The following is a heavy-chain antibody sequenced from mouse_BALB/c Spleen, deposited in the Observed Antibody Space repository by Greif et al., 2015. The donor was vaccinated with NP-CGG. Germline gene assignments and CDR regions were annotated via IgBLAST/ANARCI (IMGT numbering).Heavy chain of an antibody. D-gene: IGHD2-4*01. CDR3: ARLGYDYDGGHAMDY. Sequence: VQLKESGAELVKPGASVKLSCTASGFNIKDTYMHWVKQRPEQDLEWIGRIDPANGNTKYDPKFQGKATITADTSSNTAYLQLSSLTSEDTAVYYCARLGYDYDGGHAMDYWGQGTSVTVSS. CDR2: IDPANGNT. CDR1: GFNIKDTY. J-gene: IGHJ4*01. V-gene: IGHV14-3*02.